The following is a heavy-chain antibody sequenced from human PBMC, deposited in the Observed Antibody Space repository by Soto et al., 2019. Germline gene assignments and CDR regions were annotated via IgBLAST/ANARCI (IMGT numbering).Heavy chain of an antibody. D-gene: IGHD6-19*01. CDR1: GFSFGDYA. J-gene: IGHJ4*02. Sequence: EVQLVESGGGLVQPGRSLRLSCTASGFSFGDYAMNWVRQAPGKGLEWVGFITSKAYGATTKYAASVEGRFTISSDDSKGIAYLQMNSLKTEDTAVYYCTRVIDVSGWSFGYWGQGTLVTVSS. V-gene: IGHV3-49*04. CDR3: TRVIDVSGWSFGY. CDR2: ITSKAYGATT.